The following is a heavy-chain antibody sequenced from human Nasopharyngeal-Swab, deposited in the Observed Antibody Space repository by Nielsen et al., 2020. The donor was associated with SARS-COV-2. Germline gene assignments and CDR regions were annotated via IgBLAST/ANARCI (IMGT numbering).Heavy chain of an antibody. D-gene: IGHD6-13*01. Sequence: GESLKISYAASGFTFSSYWMSWVRQAPGKGMEWVANIKQDGSEKYYVDSVKGRFTISRDNAKNSLYLQMNSLRAEDTAVYYCARQSSGSWSFDYWGQGTLFTVSS. V-gene: IGHV3-7*01. CDR1: GFTFSSYW. J-gene: IGHJ4*02. CDR2: IKQDGSEK. CDR3: ARQSSGSWSFDY.